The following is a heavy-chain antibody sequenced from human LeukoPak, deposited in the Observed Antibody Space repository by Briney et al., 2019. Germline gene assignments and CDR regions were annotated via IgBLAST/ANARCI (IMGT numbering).Heavy chain of an antibody. J-gene: IGHJ5*02. CDR1: GFTFSSYW. V-gene: IGHV3-74*01. CDR3: AKAFYYGSGSYWFDP. D-gene: IGHD3-10*01. CDR2: INPGGSSI. Sequence: PGRSLRLSCAASGFTFSSYWMHWVRQVPGKGLVWVARINPGGSSITYADSVKGRFTISRDNSKNTLYLQMNSLRAEDTAVYYCAKAFYYGSGSYWFDPWGQGTLVTVSS.